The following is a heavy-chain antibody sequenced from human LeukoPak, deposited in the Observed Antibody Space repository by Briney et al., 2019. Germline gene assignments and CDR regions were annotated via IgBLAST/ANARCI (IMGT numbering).Heavy chain of an antibody. D-gene: IGHD4-17*01. J-gene: IGHJ3*02. Sequence: PSETLSLTCTVSGGSISSYYWSWIRQPPGKGLEWIGYIYYSGSTNYNPSLKSRVTISVDTSKNQFSLKLSSVTAADTAVYYCARVPPNYGEGAFDIWGQGTMVTVSS. CDR2: IYYSGST. CDR1: GGSISSYY. CDR3: ARVPPNYGEGAFDI. V-gene: IGHV4-59*01.